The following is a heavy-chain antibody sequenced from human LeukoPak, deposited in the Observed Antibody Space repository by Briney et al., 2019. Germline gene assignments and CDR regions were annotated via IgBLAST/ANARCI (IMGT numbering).Heavy chain of an antibody. V-gene: IGHV4-59*08. J-gene: IGHJ6*02. D-gene: IGHD6-19*01. CDR1: GGSISSYY. CDR2: IYYSGST. Sequence: SETLSLTCTVSGGSISSYYWSWIRQPPGKGLEWIGYIYYSGSTNYNPSLKSRVTISVDTSKNQSSLKLSSVTAADTAVYYCARHILKYSSGWYYYYGMDVWGQGTTVTVSS. CDR3: ARHILKYSSGWYYYYGMDV.